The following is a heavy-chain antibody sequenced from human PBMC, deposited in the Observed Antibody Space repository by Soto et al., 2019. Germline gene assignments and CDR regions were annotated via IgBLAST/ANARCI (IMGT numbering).Heavy chain of an antibody. CDR1: GYTFTGYH. CDR3: ARLLGSYLDC. V-gene: IGHV1-2*02. D-gene: IGHD7-27*01. CDR2: INPNSGAT. J-gene: IGHJ4*02. Sequence: ASVKVSCKASGYTFTGYHMHWVRQAPGQGLEWMGWINPNSGATDYAQKFQGRVTMTRDTSISAAYMELTRLTSDDTAVYYCARLLGSYLDCWGQGTLVTVYS.